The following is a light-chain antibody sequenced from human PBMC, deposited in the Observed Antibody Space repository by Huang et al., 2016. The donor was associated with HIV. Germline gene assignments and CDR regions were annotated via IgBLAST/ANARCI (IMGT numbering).Light chain of an antibody. Sequence: EIVLTQSPGTLSLSPGERATLSCRASQSIFSSYLAWYQPNPGQAPRLLIYDASSRATGVPDRFSGSASGTDFTLTISRLEPEDFAVYYCQQYGNSFFTFGPGTKVGFK. CDR3: QQYGNSFFT. J-gene: IGKJ3*01. CDR2: DAS. CDR1: QSIFSSY. V-gene: IGKV3-20*01.